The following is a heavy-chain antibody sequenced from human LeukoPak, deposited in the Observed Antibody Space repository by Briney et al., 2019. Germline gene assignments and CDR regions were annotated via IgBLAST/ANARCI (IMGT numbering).Heavy chain of an antibody. CDR2: IYYIVCT. CDR1: GGSINSDGYY. J-gene: IGHJ4*02. V-gene: IGHV4-31*03. CDR3: ARQLSSLPLDS. Sequence: LSLTFTVFGGSINSDGYYWSASRPRPGKGLEGLWYIYYIVCTYYHPSLKTRLILSLDTSKHQLSLGLTSVPPAHPPVYFCARQLSSLPLDSWGQGTLVTVSS. D-gene: IGHD6-13*01.